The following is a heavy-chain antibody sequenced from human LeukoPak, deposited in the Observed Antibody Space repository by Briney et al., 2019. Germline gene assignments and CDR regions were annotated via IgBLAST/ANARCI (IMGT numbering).Heavy chain of an antibody. CDR3: ATPYYDILTGLMDV. Sequence: SVKVSCKASGGTFSSYAISWVRQAPGQGLEWMGRIIPILGIAYYAQKFQGRVTITADKSTSTAYMELSSLRSEDTAVYYCATPYYDILTGLMDVWGQGTTVTVSS. V-gene: IGHV1-69*04. D-gene: IGHD3-9*01. CDR2: IIPILGIA. J-gene: IGHJ6*02. CDR1: GGTFSSYA.